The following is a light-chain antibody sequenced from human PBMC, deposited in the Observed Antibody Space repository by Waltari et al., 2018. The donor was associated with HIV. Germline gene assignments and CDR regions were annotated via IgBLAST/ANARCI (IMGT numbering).Light chain of an antibody. CDR1: GSTIGAGYD. J-gene: IGLJ1*01. V-gene: IGLV1-40*01. CDR3: QSSDSILSGFV. Sequence: QSVRTQPPSVYGAPGPRVTISSTGSGSTIGAGYDVHWYRQFPGTAPKLLIYANNNRPAGVPVLFSGAKSGTSASPAMTGLQADEEADYYCQSSDSILSGFVFGAATKVTVL. CDR2: ANN.